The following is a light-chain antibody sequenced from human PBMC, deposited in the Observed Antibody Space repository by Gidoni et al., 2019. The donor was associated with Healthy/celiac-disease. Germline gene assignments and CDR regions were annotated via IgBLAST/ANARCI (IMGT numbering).Light chain of an antibody. V-gene: IGKV1-6*01. Sequence: AIQMTQSPSSLSASVGDRVTITCRASQGMRNDLGWYQQQPGKAPKLLIYAASSLQSGVPSRFSGSGSGTDFTLTISSLQPEDFATYYCLQDYNYPCTFGQGTKVEIK. CDR3: LQDYNYPCT. J-gene: IGKJ1*01. CDR1: QGMRND. CDR2: AAS.